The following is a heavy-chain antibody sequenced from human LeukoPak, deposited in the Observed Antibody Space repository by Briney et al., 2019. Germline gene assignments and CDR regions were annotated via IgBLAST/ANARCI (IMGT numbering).Heavy chain of an antibody. V-gene: IGHV3-9*01. CDR1: GFTFDDYA. Sequence: GGSLRLSCAASGFTFDDYAMHWVRQAPGKGLEWVSGISWNSGSIGYADSVKGRFTISRDNAKNSLYLQMNSLRAEDTALYYCAKEEPAAYCFDYWGQGTLVTVSS. D-gene: IGHD2-2*01. CDR2: ISWNSGSI. J-gene: IGHJ4*02. CDR3: AKEEPAAYCFDY.